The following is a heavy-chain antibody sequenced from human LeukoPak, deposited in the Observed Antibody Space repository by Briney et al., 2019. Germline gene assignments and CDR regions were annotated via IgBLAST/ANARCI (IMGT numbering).Heavy chain of an antibody. V-gene: IGHV4-59*04. CDR3: AASIAAAGTGDY. CDR2: IYHSGST. CDR1: AGSMSSYY. J-gene: IGHJ4*02. Sequence: SETLSLTCTVSAGSMSSYYWSWIRQPPGKGLEWIGYIYHSGSTYYNPSLKSRVTISVDRSKNQFSLKLSSVTAADTAVYYCAASIAAAGTGDYWGQGTLVTVSS. D-gene: IGHD6-13*01.